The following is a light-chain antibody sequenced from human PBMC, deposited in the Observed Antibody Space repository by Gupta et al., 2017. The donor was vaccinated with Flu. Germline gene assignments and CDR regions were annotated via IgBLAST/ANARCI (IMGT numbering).Light chain of an antibody. J-gene: IGKJ2*01. CDR1: PGISSW. Sequence: DIQMTQSPSSVSASVGDRVTITCRESPGISSWLAWYQQKPGKGPKLLIFAASTLQSGVPSRFSGSGSGTEFTLTISSLQPEDFATYYCQQAHSFPVTFGQGTKLEIK. CDR2: AAS. V-gene: IGKV1D-12*01. CDR3: QQAHSFPVT.